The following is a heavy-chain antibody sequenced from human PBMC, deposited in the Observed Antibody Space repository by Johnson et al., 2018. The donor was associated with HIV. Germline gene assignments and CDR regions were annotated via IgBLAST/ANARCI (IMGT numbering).Heavy chain of an antibody. D-gene: IGHD1-26*01. Sequence: QVQLVESGGGVVQPGKSPRLSCVASGFTFSSYGMHWVRQAPGKGLEWVAFIRYDGGNKYYADSVKGRFTISRDNSKNTLCLQMNSLRADDTAVYYCARGVVGVLSNAFYIWGQGTMVIVSS. V-gene: IGHV3-30*02. J-gene: IGHJ3*02. CDR1: GFTFSSYG. CDR2: IRYDGGNK. CDR3: ARGVVGVLSNAFYI.